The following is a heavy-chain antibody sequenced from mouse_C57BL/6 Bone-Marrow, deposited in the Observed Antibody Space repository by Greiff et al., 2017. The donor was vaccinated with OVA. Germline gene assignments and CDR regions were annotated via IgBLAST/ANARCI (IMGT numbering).Heavy chain of an antibody. CDR1: CYTFTSYW. D-gene: IGHD1-1*01. CDR2: IDPNSGGT. Sequence: QVQLQQPGAELVKPGASVKLSCKASCYTFTSYWMHWVKQRPGRGLEWIGRIDPNSGGTKYNETFKSKATLTVDKPSSTAYMQLSILTSEDSAVKYCARHITGLYLDDWGQGTTLTVAS. J-gene: IGHJ2*01. V-gene: IGHV1-72*01. CDR3: ARHITGLYLDD.